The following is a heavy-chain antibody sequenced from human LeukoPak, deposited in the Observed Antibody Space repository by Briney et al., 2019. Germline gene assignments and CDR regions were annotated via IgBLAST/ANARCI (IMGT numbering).Heavy chain of an antibody. CDR3: ARDQRYCSGTTCYTRFHP. V-gene: IGHV1-8*03. D-gene: IGHD2-2*02. Sequence: ASVKVSCKASGYTFTGYYMHWVRQATGQGLEWMGWMNPNSGNTGYAQKFQGSVTITSNTSISTAYMELSSLRSEDTAVYYCARDQRYCSGTTCYTRFHPWGQGTLVTVSS. CDR2: MNPNSGNT. CDR1: GYTFTGYY. J-gene: IGHJ5*02.